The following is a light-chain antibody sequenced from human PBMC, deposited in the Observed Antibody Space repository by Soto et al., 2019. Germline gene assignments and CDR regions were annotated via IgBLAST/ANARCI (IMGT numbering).Light chain of an antibody. J-gene: IGKJ5*01. CDR1: QSVTTR. V-gene: IGKV3-11*01. Sequence: IVLTQSPGTLSLYQGERVTLSCRASQSVTTRLAWYQHNPGQAPTLLMSGASNRASGVPVRFSGSGSGTDFTLTISRLEPEDFAVYYCQQRNIWPPVTFGQGTRLEIK. CDR3: QQRNIWPPVT. CDR2: GAS.